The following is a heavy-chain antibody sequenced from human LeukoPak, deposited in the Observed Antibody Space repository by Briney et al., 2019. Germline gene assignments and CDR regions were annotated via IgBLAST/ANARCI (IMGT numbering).Heavy chain of an antibody. CDR2: IYPSDSQT. CDR1: GDSFSGYW. CDR3: ARLFCNSAKCEAASLDFWRHWFDP. D-gene: IGHD2/OR15-2a*01. J-gene: IGHJ5*02. V-gene: IGHV5-51*01. Sequence: GESLRISCRGSGDSFSGYWIAWVRQMPGKGLEWMGIIYPSDSQTRYSPSFQGQVTISADKSISTAYLQWTGLKASDTAVYYCARLFCNSAKCEAASLDFWRHWFDPWGQGTLVTVSS.